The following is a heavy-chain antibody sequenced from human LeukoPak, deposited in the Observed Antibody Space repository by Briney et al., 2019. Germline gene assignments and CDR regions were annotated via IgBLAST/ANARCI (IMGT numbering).Heavy chain of an antibody. D-gene: IGHD6-19*01. J-gene: IGHJ4*02. CDR3: TRTGDSTGYTYYYDY. V-gene: IGHV3-74*01. Sequence: GGSLRLSCAASGFTFTNHWMHWVRQAPGKGLMWVSRVNGDGSSTSYADSVEGRFTISRDNAKNTVCLQMNSLRVEDSAVYYCTRTGDSTGYTYYYDYWGQGTLVAVSS. CDR1: GFTFTNHW. CDR2: VNGDGSST.